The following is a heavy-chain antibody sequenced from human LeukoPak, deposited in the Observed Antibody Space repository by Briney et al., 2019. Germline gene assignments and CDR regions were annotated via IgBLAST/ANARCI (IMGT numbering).Heavy chain of an antibody. CDR1: GFTFSSYS. Sequence: GGSLRLSCAASGFTFSSYSMNWVRQAPGKGLEWVSSISSSSSYIYYADSVKGRFTISRDNAKNSLYLQMNSLRAEDTAVYYCARGSVAYSTVTQYCFDYWGQGTLVTVSS. D-gene: IGHD4-17*01. CDR2: ISSSSSYI. CDR3: ARGSVAYSTVTQYCFDY. V-gene: IGHV3-21*01. J-gene: IGHJ4*02.